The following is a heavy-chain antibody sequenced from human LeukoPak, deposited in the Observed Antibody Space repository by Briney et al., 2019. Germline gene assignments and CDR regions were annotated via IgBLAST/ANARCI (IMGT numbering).Heavy chain of an antibody. CDR3: ARVLGYCSGGSCQGVFFDY. CDR2: IYYSGST. D-gene: IGHD2-15*01. J-gene: IGHJ4*02. Sequence: PSETLSLTCTVSGGSISSYYWSWIRQHPGKGLEWIGYIYYSGSTYYNPSLKSRVTISVDTSKNQFSLKLSSVTAADTAVYYCARVLGYCSGGSCQGVFFDYWGQGTLVTVSS. V-gene: IGHV4-59*06. CDR1: GGSISSYY.